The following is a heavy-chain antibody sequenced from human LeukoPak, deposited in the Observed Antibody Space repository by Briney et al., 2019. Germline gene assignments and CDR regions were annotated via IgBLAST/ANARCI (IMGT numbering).Heavy chain of an antibody. CDR3: AKYFYSNYYYGMDV. Sequence: GGSLTLSCAASGFNFSSYAMTWVRQAPGKGLEWGSTISVSGGSTYYADSGKGRFTISRDNSKNTLYLQMNSLRAEDTAIYYCAKYFYSNYYYGMDVWGQGTTVTVSS. CDR2: ISVSGGST. J-gene: IGHJ6*02. D-gene: IGHD4-11*01. CDR1: GFNFSSYA. V-gene: IGHV3-23*01.